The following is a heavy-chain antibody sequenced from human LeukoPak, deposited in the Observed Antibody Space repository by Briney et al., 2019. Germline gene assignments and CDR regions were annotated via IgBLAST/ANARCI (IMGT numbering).Heavy chain of an antibody. D-gene: IGHD3-16*01. CDR3: ASTPGDQINHYFYYTDV. V-gene: IGHV3-7*01. CDR1: GFTFSSYW. J-gene: IGHJ6*03. Sequence: GGSLSLSCAASGFTFSSYWMSWVRQAPGKGLEWMANIKQDGSEKYNVALVRGRFTISRDNAKNSMYLQMNSLRAEDTAVYYCASTPGDQINHYFYYTDVWGKGTTVTVSS. CDR2: IKQDGSEK.